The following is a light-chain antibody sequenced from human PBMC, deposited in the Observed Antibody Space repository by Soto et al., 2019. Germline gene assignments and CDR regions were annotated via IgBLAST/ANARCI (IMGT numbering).Light chain of an antibody. CDR1: QSISTN. CDR2: RAS. V-gene: IGKV3-15*01. CDR3: HQYENWPKT. J-gene: IGKJ1*01. Sequence: EIVMTHSPPTLSLSPGERATLSCRASQSISTNVAWFQQKPGQAPSLLIFRASIRASGVPARFSGSGSGTEFTLTISSLQSEDFAVYFCHQYENWPKTFGQGTKVDIK.